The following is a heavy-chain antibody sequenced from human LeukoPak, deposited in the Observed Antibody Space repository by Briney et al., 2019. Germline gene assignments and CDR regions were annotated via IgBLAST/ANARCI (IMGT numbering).Heavy chain of an antibody. CDR3: ARVQQLAYFDY. J-gene: IGHJ4*02. CDR2: IYYSGST. V-gene: IGHV4-61*08. D-gene: IGHD6-13*01. Sequence: PSETLSLTCGVSGGSISSGGSSWSWIRQPPGKGLEWIGYIYYSGSTNYNPSLKSRVTISVDTSKNQFSLKLSSVTAADTAVYYCARVQQLAYFDYWGQGTLVTVSS. CDR1: GGSISSGGSS.